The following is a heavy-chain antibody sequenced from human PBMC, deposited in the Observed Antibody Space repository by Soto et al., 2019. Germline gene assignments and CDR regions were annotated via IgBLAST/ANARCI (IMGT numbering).Heavy chain of an antibody. D-gene: IGHD1-26*01. J-gene: IGHJ4*02. CDR3: ARDRGDDYYRRYFDS. CDR2: ILYDGSRT. V-gene: IGHV3-30-3*01. CDR1: GFTFSTYA. Sequence: QAQLVESGGGVVQPGRSLRLSCAASGFTFSTYAMHWVRQAPGKGLEWVAVILYDGSRTYYADSVKGRFTISRDNSKNTLYLEMNSLRDEDMAVYFCARDRGDDYYRRYFDSWGQGTLVTVSS.